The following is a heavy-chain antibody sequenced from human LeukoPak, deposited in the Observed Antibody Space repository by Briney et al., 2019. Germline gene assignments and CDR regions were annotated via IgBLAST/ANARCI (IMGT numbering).Heavy chain of an antibody. CDR2: ISGNGAGT. CDR3: AKDLHGGLDY. V-gene: IGHV3-23*01. D-gene: IGHD2-15*01. CDR1: GFTFSIYG. Sequence: GGSLRLSCAASGFTFSIYGMGWVRQAPGKGLEWVSGISGNGAGTYYADSVKGRFTISRDNSKNTLYLQMNSLRVEDTAVYYCAKDLHGGLDYWGQGTLVTVS. J-gene: IGHJ4*02.